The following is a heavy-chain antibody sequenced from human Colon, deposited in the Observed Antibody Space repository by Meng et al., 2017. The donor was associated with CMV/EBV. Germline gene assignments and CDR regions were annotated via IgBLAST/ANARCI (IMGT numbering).Heavy chain of an antibody. Sequence: ASVKVSCKASGGTFSNYTLNWVRQAPGQGLEWMGLINPSGRSTAYGQKFRGRVTMTKDTSTSTIYMEVGSLRSEDTAVYYCVVTDCSDNACYPAHWGQGTQVTVSS. J-gene: IGHJ4*02. CDR2: INPSGRST. CDR1: GGTFSNYT. CDR3: VVTDCSDNACYPAH. V-gene: IGHV1-46*01. D-gene: IGHD2-2*01.